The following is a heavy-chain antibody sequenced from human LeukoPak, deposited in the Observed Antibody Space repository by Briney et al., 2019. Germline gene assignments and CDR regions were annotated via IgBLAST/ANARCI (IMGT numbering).Heavy chain of an antibody. CDR2: IWFDAIKK. Sequence: GGSLRLSCAASGFTFSNYDMHWARQDPGKGLEWVVIIWFDAIKKYYADSVKGRFTISRDNSKNTLYLQMNSLRAEDTAIYYCSRSVVAPGLPRDYYGMDVWGQGTTVTVSS. D-gene: IGHD2-2*01. CDR3: SRSVVAPGLPRDYYGMDV. J-gene: IGHJ6*02. CDR1: GFTFSNYD. V-gene: IGHV3-33*01.